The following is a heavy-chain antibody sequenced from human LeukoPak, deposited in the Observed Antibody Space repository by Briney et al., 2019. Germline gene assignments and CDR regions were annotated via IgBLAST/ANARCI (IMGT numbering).Heavy chain of an antibody. V-gene: IGHV3-23*01. Sequence: GGSLRLSCAASGFTFSSYGMSWVRQAPGKGLEWVAGISDSGGSTNYADSVKGRFTISRDNAKNTLYLQMNSLRAEDTAVYFCAKRGVVIRVILVGFHKQAYYFDSWGQGALVTVSS. D-gene: IGHD3-10*01. CDR3: AKRGVVIRVILVGFHKQAYYFDS. CDR1: GFTFSSYG. J-gene: IGHJ4*02. CDR2: ISDSGGST.